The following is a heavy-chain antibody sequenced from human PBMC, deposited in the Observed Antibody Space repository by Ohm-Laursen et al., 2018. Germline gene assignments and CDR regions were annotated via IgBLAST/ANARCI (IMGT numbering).Heavy chain of an antibody. CDR2: ITHSGRT. Sequence: TLSLTCAVYGGSFSGYDWSWIRQPPGKGLEWIGEITHSGRTNYNPSLKSRVIISVDTSKNQVSLRMSPVTAADTAVYYCARYSPVEMIIRGAFDIWGQGTMVTVSS. V-gene: IGHV4-34*01. CDR1: GGSFSGYD. J-gene: IGHJ3*02. D-gene: IGHD5-24*01. CDR3: ARYSPVEMIIRGAFDI.